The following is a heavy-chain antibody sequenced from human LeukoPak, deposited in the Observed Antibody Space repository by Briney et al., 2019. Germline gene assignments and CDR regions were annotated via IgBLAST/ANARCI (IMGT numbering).Heavy chain of an antibody. Sequence: SVKVSCKASGYTFTSYGISWVRQAPGQGLEWMGWISAYNGNTNYVQNFQGRVTMTTDTSTSTAYMELRSLRSDDTAVYYCARDNLGYSSSWLLTSEYNWFDPWGQGTLVTVSS. CDR1: GYTFTSYG. CDR2: ISAYNGNT. V-gene: IGHV1-18*01. J-gene: IGHJ5*02. D-gene: IGHD6-13*01. CDR3: ARDNLGYSSSWLLTSEYNWFDP.